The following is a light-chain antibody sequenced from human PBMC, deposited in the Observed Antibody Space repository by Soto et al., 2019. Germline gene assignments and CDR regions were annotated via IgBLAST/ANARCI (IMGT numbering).Light chain of an antibody. V-gene: IGKV1-5*01. CDR1: QSISTW. J-gene: IGKJ1*01. CDR2: DAS. Sequence: DIQMTQSNSTLSASVGDIVTITCLASQSISTWLAWYQQKPGKAPKLLIYDASSLEGGVPSRFSGSGSGTEFTLTISGLQPDDFATYYCQQYNSFSWPFGQGTK. CDR3: QQYNSFSWP.